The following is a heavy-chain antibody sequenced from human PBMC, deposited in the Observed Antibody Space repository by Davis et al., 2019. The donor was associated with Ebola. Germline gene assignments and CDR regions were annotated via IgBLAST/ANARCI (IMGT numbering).Heavy chain of an antibody. CDR1: GYTFTSYG. D-gene: IGHD3-22*01. V-gene: IGHV1-18*04. CDR3: ARERSHYYDSIADV. Sequence: ASVKVSCKASGYTFTSYGISWVRQAPGQGLEWMGWISAYNGNTNYAQKLQGRVTMTTDTSTSTAYMELRSLRSDDTAVYYCARERSHYYDSIADVWGKGTTVTVSS. CDR2: ISAYNGNT. J-gene: IGHJ6*04.